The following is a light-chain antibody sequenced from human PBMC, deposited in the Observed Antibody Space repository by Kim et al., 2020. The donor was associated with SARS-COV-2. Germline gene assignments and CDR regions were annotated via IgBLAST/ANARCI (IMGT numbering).Light chain of an antibody. CDR1: QSISSW. CDR2: KAS. Sequence: AAVGDRVTITCRASQSISSWLAWYQQKTGQAPKLLINKASTLESGVPSRFSGSGSGTEFTLTISSLQPDDLATYYCQQYLSYSPYTFGQGTKLEI. CDR3: QQYLSYSPYT. J-gene: IGKJ2*01. V-gene: IGKV1-5*03.